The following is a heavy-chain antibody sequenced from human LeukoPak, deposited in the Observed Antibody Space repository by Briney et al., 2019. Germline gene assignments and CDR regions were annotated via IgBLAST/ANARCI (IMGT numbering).Heavy chain of an antibody. Sequence: PGGSLRLSCAASGFTFDDYGMSWVRQAPGKGLEWVSGINWNGDSTGYADSVKGRFTISRDNAKNSLYLQMNSLTAEDTALYYCARSKGYYYYYYMDVWGKGTTVTVPS. J-gene: IGHJ6*03. V-gene: IGHV3-20*04. CDR3: ARSKGYYYYYYMDV. CDR1: GFTFDDYG. CDR2: INWNGDST.